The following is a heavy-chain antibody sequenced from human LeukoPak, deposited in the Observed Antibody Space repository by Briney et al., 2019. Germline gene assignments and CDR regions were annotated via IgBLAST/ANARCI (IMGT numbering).Heavy chain of an antibody. CDR2: IYYSGST. V-gene: IGHV4-31*03. Sequence: PSETLSLTCTVSGGSISSGGYDWSWPRQNPGKGLEWIGNIYYSGSTYYTTYLKSRVTISVDTSKNQSSLKLSSVTAADTAVYYCARKGVPPNNWFDPWGQGTLVTVSS. CDR1: GGSISSGGYD. CDR3: ARKGVPPNNWFDP. J-gene: IGHJ5*02. D-gene: IGHD2-2*01.